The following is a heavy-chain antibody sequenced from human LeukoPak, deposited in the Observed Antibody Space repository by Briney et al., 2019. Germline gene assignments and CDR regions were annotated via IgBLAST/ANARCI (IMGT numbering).Heavy chain of an antibody. Sequence: PSETLSLTCTVSGGSISSYYWSWIRQPPGKGLEWIGYIYYSGSTNYNPSLKSRVTISVDTSKNQFSLKLSSVTAADTAVYYCARPLIAARQSHDAFDIWGQGTMVTVSS. CDR1: GGSISSYY. D-gene: IGHD6-6*01. CDR2: IYYSGST. CDR3: ARPLIAARQSHDAFDI. V-gene: IGHV4-59*01. J-gene: IGHJ3*02.